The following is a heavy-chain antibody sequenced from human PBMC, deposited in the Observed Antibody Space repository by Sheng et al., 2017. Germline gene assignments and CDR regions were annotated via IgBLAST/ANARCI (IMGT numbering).Heavy chain of an antibody. CDR3: AKDPSPDIGPGMVRGVIIPWFDP. CDR1: GFTFSSYA. D-gene: IGHD3-10*01. Sequence: EVQLVESGGDLVQPGGSLRLSCAASGFTFSSYAMTWVRQAPGKGLEWVSAISGSAGSTYYADSVKGRFTISRDNSKNTLYLQMNSLRAEDTAVYYCAKDPSPDIGPGMVRGVIIPWFDPWGQGTLVTVSS. V-gene: IGHV3-23*04. CDR2: ISGSAGST. J-gene: IGHJ5*02.